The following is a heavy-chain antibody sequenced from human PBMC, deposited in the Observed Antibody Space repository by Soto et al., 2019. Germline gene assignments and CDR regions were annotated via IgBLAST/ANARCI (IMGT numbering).Heavy chain of an antibody. Sequence: QSQTLSLTCAISGDSVSSNSAAWNWIRQSPSRGLEWLGRTYYRSKWYNDYAVSVKSRITINPDTSKNQFSLQLNSVTPEDTAVYYCARTWLRYSSGWHVSTEYYFDYWGQGTLVTVSS. CDR3: ARTWLRYSSGWHVSTEYYFDY. CDR1: GDSVSSNSAA. V-gene: IGHV6-1*01. D-gene: IGHD6-19*01. CDR2: TYYRSKWYN. J-gene: IGHJ4*02.